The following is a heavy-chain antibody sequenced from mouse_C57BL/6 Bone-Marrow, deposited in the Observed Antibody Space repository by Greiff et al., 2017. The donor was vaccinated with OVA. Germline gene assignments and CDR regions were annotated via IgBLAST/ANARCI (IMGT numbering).Heavy chain of an antibody. Sequence: VQLVESGAELVRPGTSVKVSCKASGYAFTNYLIEWVKQRPGQGLEWIGVINPGSGGTNYNEKFKGKATLTADKSSSTAYMQLSSLTSEDSAVYFCARGYLDYYFDDWGQGTTLTVSS. CDR1: GYAFTNYL. CDR3: ARGYLDYYFDD. D-gene: IGHD2-14*01. J-gene: IGHJ2*01. CDR2: INPGSGGT. V-gene: IGHV1-54*01.